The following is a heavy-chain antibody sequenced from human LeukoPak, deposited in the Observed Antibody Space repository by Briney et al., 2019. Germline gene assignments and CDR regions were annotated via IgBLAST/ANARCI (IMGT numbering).Heavy chain of an antibody. D-gene: IGHD6-19*01. J-gene: IGHJ4*02. CDR3: ARDRQGEVAGNYRYDY. V-gene: IGHV4-39*07. Sequence: SETLSLTCTVSGGSISSSSYYWGWIRQPPGKGLEWIGSIYYSGSTYYNPSLKSRVTISVDTSKNQFSLKLTSVTAADTAVYYCARDRQGEVAGNYRYDYWGQGTLVTVSS. CDR2: IYYSGST. CDR1: GGSISSSSYY.